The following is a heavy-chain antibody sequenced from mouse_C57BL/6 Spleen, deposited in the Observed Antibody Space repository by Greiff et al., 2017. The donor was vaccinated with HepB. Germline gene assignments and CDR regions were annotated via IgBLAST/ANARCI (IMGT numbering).Heavy chain of an antibody. CDR1: GFTFSDYY. Sequence: EVQRVESEGGLVQPGSSMKLSCTASGFTFSDYYMAWVRQVPEKGLEWVANINYDGSSTYYLDSLKSRFIISRDNAKNILYLQMSSLKSEDTATYYCARDQGYYYAMTTGVKEPQSPSPQ. J-gene: IGHJ4*01. V-gene: IGHV5-16*01. CDR2: INYDGSST. CDR3: ARDQGYYYAMTT.